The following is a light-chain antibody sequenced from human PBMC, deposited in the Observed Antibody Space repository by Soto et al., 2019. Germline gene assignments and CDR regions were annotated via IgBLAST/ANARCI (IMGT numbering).Light chain of an antibody. J-gene: IGKJ4*01. CDR3: QQRSNWPALT. CDR1: QSVSSSY. CDR2: GAS. V-gene: IGKV3D-20*02. Sequence: EIVLTQSPGTLPLSPGERATLSCRASQSVSSSYLAWYQQKPGQAPRLLIYGASSRATGIPDRFSGSGSGTDFTLTISSLEPEDFAVYYCQQRSNWPALTFGGGTKVDIK.